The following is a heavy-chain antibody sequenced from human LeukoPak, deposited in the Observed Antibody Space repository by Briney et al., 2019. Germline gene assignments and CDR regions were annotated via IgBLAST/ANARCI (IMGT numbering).Heavy chain of an antibody. V-gene: IGHV3-23*01. J-gene: IGHJ4*02. CDR3: AKPARTDYADY. CDR1: GFTFSSYA. D-gene: IGHD1-14*01. Sequence: GGTLRLSCAASGFTFSSYAMNWVRQAPGKGLEWVAAISGSGTSTYYADSVKGRFTISRDNSKNTLYLQMNSLRAEDTAVYYCAKPARTDYADYWGQGTLVTVSS. CDR2: ISGSGTST.